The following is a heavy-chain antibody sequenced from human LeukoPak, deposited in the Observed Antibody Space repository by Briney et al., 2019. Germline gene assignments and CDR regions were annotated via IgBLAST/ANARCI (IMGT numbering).Heavy chain of an antibody. D-gene: IGHD6-25*01. J-gene: IGHJ5*02. CDR3: AGGLSSIAAGNWFDP. Sequence: GASVTVSCKASGYTFTSYAMNWVRQAPGQGLEWMGWINTNTGNPTYAQGFTGRFVFSLDTSVSTAYLQISSLKAEDTAVYYCAGGLSSIAAGNWFDPWGQGTLVTVSS. CDR2: INTNTGNP. CDR1: GYTFTSYA. V-gene: IGHV7-4-1*02.